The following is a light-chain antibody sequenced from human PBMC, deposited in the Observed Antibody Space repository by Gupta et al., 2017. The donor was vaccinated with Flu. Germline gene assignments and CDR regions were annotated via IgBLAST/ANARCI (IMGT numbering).Light chain of an antibody. CDR3: QQYGSSPLA. J-gene: IGKJ3*01. Sequence: EIVLTQSPGTLSLSPGERATLSCRASQSVSSSYLAWYQQKPGQAPRLLIYGASSRATGIPDRFSGSASGTDFTLTISSLDPEDFAVYYCQQYGSSPLAFGPGTKVDIK. V-gene: IGKV3-20*01. CDR2: GAS. CDR1: QSVSSSY.